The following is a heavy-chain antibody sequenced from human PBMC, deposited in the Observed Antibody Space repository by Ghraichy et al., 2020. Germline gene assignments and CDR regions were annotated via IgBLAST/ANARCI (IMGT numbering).Heavy chain of an antibody. Sequence: SETLSLTCAVSGGSISSSNWWSWVRQPPGKGLEWIGEIYHSGSTNYNPSLKSRVTISVDKSKNQFSLKLSSVTAADTAVYYCASRGYSGYAYAGWNWGQGTLVTVSS. J-gene: IGHJ4*02. D-gene: IGHD5-12*01. V-gene: IGHV4-4*02. CDR2: IYHSGST. CDR1: GGSISSSNW. CDR3: ASRGYSGYAYAGWN.